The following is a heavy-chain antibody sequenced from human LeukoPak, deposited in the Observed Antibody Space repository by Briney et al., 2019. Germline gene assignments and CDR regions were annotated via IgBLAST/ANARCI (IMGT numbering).Heavy chain of an antibody. D-gene: IGHD3-10*01. V-gene: IGHV3-23*01. J-gene: IGHJ4*02. CDR3: AKDRDPYDYGSGSYYNGVFDY. CDR2: ISDSGGST. CDR1: GFTFSNYA. Sequence: TGGSLRLSCAASGFTFSNYAMSWVRQAPGKGLEWVSSISDSGGSTYYADSVKGRFTISRDNSKNTLYLQMNSLRAEDTAVYYCAKDRDPYDYGSGSYYNGVFDYWGQGTLVTVSS.